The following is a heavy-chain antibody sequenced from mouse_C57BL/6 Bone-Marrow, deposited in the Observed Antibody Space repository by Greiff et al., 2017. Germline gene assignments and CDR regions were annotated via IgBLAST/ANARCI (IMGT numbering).Heavy chain of an antibody. J-gene: IGHJ1*03. CDR2: INPYNGGT. CDR3: APITTLVAPYFDV. CDR1: GYTFTDYY. V-gene: IGHV1-19*01. Sequence: EVPVVESGPVLVKPGASVKMSCKASGYTFTDYYMNWVKQSHGKSLEWIGVINPYNGGTSYNQKFKGKATLTVDKSASTAYMELNSLTSEDSAVDYCAPITTLVAPYFDVWGTGTTVTVSS. D-gene: IGHD1-1*01.